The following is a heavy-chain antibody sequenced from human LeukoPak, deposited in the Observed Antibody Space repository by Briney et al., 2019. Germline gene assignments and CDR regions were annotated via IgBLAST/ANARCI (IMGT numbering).Heavy chain of an antibody. CDR3: AKSSGCSSTSCYSRVFDY. CDR2: ISGSGGST. V-gene: IGHV3-23*01. J-gene: IGHJ4*02. CDR1: GFTFSSYA. Sequence: GGSLRLPCAASGFTFSSYAMSWVRQAPGKGLEWVSAISGSGGSTYYADSVKGRFTISRDNSKNTLYLQMNSLRAEDTAVYYCAKSSGCSSTSCYSRVFDYWGQGTLVTVSS. D-gene: IGHD2-2*01.